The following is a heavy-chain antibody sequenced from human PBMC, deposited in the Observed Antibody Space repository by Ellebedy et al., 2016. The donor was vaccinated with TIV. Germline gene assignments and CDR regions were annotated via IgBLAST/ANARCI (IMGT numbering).Heavy chain of an antibody. V-gene: IGHV3-53*01. J-gene: IGHJ4*02. D-gene: IGHD5-18*01. CDR1: GFTVSSSS. CDR3: AKDYTAYSNDV. CDR2: IYTTGLI. Sequence: GESLKISCAASGFTVSSSSLTWVRQAPGKGLQWVPIIYTTGLITYADSVRGRFTISRDSSENTLYLQMNRLRADDTAVYYCAKDYTAYSNDVWGQGTLVTVSS.